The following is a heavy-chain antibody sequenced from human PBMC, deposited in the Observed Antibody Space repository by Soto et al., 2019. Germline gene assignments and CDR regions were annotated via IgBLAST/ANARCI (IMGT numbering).Heavy chain of an antibody. CDR2: IFYSGTT. Sequence: PSETLSLTCTVSGDSISSSDYYWGWIRHTPGKGLEWIGHIFYSGTTYYNPSLKSRLTISVDTSKNHFSLRLTSVTAAATAVYYCARDLWVEPELYYYGMDVWGQGTTVTVSS. CDR3: ARDLWVEPELYYYGMDV. CDR1: GDSISSSDYY. D-gene: IGHD1-1*01. V-gene: IGHV4-30-4*01. J-gene: IGHJ6*02.